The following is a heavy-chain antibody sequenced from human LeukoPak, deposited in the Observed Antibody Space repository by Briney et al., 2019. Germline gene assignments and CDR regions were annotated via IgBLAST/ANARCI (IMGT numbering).Heavy chain of an antibody. CDR2: INPNSGGT. J-gene: IGHJ5*02. CDR1: GYTFTGYY. D-gene: IGHD1-26*01. CDR3: ARDSGGSYEYNWFDP. V-gene: IGHV1-2*02. Sequence: ASVKVSCKASGYTFTGYYMHWVQQAPEQGLEWMGWINPNSGGTNYAQKFQGRVTMTRDTSISTAYMELSRLRSDDTAVYYCARDSGGSYEYNWFDPWGQGTLVTVSS.